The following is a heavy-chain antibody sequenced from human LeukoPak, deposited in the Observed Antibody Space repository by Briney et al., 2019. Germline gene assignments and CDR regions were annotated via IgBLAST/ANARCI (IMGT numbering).Heavy chain of an antibody. J-gene: IGHJ5*02. V-gene: IGHV3-7*03. CDR3: AGDRGLHWFDP. CDR2: IKQDGSEK. CDR1: GFTFSTYW. Sequence: GGSLRLSCAASGFTFSTYWMSWFRQAPGRGREGVAKIKQDGSEKYYVDSVKGRFTISRDNAKNSLYLQMNSLRAEDTAVYYCAGDRGLHWFDPWGQGTLVTVSS. D-gene: IGHD4-11*01.